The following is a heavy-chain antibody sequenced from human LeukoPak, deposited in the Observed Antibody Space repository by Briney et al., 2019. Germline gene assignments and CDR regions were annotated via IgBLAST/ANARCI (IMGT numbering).Heavy chain of an antibody. Sequence: GGSLRLSCAASGFIFSSYAMHWVRQAPGKGLEWVAVISYDGSNKYYADSVKGRFTISRDNSKNTLYLQMNSLRAEDTAVYYCAREWFGEFHPDYWGQGTLVTVSS. J-gene: IGHJ4*02. CDR3: AREWFGEFHPDY. D-gene: IGHD3-10*01. V-gene: IGHV3-30*04. CDR2: ISYDGSNK. CDR1: GFIFSSYA.